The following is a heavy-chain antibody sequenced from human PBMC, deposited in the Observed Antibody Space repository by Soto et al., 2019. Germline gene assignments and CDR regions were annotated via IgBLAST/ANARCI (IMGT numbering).Heavy chain of an antibody. Sequence: ASVKVSCKASGGTFSSYAISWVRQAPGQGLEWMGGIIPIFGTANHAQKFQGRVTITADESTSTAYMELSSLRSEDTAVYYCARDRAAIAVAGLATWFDPWGQGTLVTVSS. V-gene: IGHV1-69*13. CDR3: ARDRAAIAVAGLATWFDP. J-gene: IGHJ5*02. CDR1: GGTFSSYA. CDR2: IIPIFGTA. D-gene: IGHD6-19*01.